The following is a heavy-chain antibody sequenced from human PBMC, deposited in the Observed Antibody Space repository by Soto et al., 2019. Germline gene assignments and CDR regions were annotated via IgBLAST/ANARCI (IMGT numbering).Heavy chain of an antibody. D-gene: IGHD1-1*01. V-gene: IGHV4-59*08. CDR3: VRQGTGNLPGLVDV. J-gene: IGHJ6*02. Sequence: QVQLQQSGPGLVKPSETLSLTCSVSSGPSSSHNWGWIRQPPGRGLEWIGYVYSTGGTSYNPSLTSRVTISADAPTNPISLPLTSVTAADTAVYYCVRQGTGNLPGLVDVWGQGTTVRVSS. CDR1: SGPSSSHN. CDR2: VYSTGGT.